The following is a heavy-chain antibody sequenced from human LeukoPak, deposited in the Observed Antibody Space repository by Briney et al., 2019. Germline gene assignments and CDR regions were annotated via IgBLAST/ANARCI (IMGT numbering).Heavy chain of an antibody. CDR1: GGSFSGYY. Sequence: SETLSLTCAVYGGSFSGYYWSWIRQPPGKGLEWIGEINHSGSTNYNPSLKSRVTISVDTSKNQFSLKLSSVTAADTAVHYCARGFRGSIRFDPWGQGTLVTVSS. J-gene: IGHJ5*02. CDR2: INHSGST. V-gene: IGHV4-34*01. D-gene: IGHD3-10*01. CDR3: ARGFRGSIRFDP.